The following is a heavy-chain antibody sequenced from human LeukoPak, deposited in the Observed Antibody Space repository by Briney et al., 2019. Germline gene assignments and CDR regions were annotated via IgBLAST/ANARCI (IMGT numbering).Heavy chain of an antibody. J-gene: IGHJ6*02. CDR2: IKQDGSEE. V-gene: IGHV3-7*05. Sequence: SGGSLRLSCAASGFTFSSYWMSWVRQAPGKGLEWVANIKQDGSEEVYVDSVKGRFTISRDNAKNSLFLQMNTLRAEDTAVYCCARDPYSSTWSYGMDVWGQGTTVTVSS. D-gene: IGHD6-6*01. CDR1: GFTFSSYW. CDR3: ARDPYSSTWSYGMDV.